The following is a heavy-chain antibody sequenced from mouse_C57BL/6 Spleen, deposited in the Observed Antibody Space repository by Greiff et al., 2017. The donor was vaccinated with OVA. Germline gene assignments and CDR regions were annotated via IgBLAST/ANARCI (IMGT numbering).Heavy chain of an antibody. D-gene: IGHD2-3*01. CDR2: IYPEDGDT. V-gene: IGHV1-80*01. J-gene: IGHJ2*01. CDR3: ARSRFFDAHVDY. CDR1: GYAFSSYW. Sequence: QVQLQQSGAELVKPGASVKISCKASGYAFSSYWMNWVKQRPGKGLEWIGQIYPEDGDTNYNGKFKGKATLTADKSSSTAYMQLSSLTSEDSAVYFCARSRFFDAHVDYWGQGTTLTVSS.